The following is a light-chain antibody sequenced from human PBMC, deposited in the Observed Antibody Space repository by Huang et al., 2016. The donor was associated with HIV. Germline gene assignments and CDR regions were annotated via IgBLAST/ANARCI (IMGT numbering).Light chain of an antibody. CDR2: GAS. V-gene: IGKV3-15*01. J-gene: IGKJ4*01. Sequence: EIVMTQSPATLSVSPGQRATLSCRASLSVSTNLAWYQQKPGQAPRLLIYGASTRATVLPARFSGSGSGTEFTLAINSLQSEDFAVYYCQQYNNWPLTFGGGTKVEIK. CDR1: LSVSTN. CDR3: QQYNNWPLT.